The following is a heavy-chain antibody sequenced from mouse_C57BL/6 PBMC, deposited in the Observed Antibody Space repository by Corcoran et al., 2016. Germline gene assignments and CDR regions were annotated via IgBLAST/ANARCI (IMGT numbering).Heavy chain of an antibody. CDR3: ARPYYGSSPNWYFDV. J-gene: IGHJ1*03. D-gene: IGHD1-1*01. Sequence: EVQLQQSGPVLVKPGASVKMSCKASGYTFTDYYMNWVKQSHGKSLEWIGVINPNNGGTSYNQKFKGKATLTVDKSSSTAYMELRSLTSEDSAVYYCARPYYGSSPNWYFDVWGTGTTVTVSS. CDR1: GYTFTDYY. V-gene: IGHV1-19*01. CDR2: INPNNGGT.